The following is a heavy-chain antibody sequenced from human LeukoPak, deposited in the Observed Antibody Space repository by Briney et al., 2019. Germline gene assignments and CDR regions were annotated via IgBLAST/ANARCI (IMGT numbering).Heavy chain of an antibody. CDR2: ISYDGSNK. Sequence: GGSLRLSCAASEFTFSSYAMHWVRQAPGKGLEWVAVISYDGSNKYYADSVKGRFTISRDNSKNTLYLQMNSLRAEDTAVYYCARVLRGNTGYFDYWGQGTLVTVSS. V-gene: IGHV3-30*04. D-gene: IGHD3-16*01. J-gene: IGHJ4*02. CDR3: ARVLRGNTGYFDY. CDR1: EFTFSSYA.